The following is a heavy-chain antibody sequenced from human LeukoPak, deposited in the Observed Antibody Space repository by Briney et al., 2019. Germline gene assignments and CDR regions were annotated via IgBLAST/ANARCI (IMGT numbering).Heavy chain of an antibody. CDR2: INSDGRNT. CDR3: VKLSIIGVDY. V-gene: IGHV3-74*01. CDR1: GFTFSSYW. D-gene: IGHD2/OR15-2a*01. J-gene: IGHJ4*02. Sequence: QPGGSLRLSCAASGFTFSSYWMHWVRQAPGKGLVWVSGINSDGRNTNYADSVKGRFTISRDNAKSTLYLQMNSLRAEDTAVYYCVKLSIIGVDYWGQGALVTVSS.